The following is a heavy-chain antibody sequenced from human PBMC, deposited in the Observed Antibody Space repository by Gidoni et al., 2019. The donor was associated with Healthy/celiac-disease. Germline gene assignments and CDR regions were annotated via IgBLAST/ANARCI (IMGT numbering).Heavy chain of an antibody. CDR2: INPNSGGT. V-gene: IGHV1-2*02. Sequence: QVQLVQSGAEVKKPGASEKVSCKAAGYTFPGYYMHWVRQAPGQGLEWMGWINPNSGGTNYAQKFQGRVTMTRDTSISTAYMELIRLRSDDTAVYYCARVAGGLLRYFDWLLIDYWGQGTLVTVSS. CDR3: ARVAGGLLRYFDWLLIDY. J-gene: IGHJ4*02. CDR1: GYTFPGYY. D-gene: IGHD3-9*01.